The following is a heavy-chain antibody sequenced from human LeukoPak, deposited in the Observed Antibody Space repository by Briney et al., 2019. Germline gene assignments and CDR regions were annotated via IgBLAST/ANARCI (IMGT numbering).Heavy chain of an antibody. J-gene: IGHJ4*02. CDR1: GGSISSRSYY. Sequence: SETLSLTCTVSGGSISSRSYYWGWIRQPPGKGLEWIGRIYTSGSTNYNPSLKSRVTMSVDTSKNQFSLKLSSVTAADTAVYYCARDQYYYDSSGNSLFDYWGQGTLVTVSS. CDR2: IYTSGST. D-gene: IGHD3-22*01. CDR3: ARDQYYYDSSGNSLFDY. V-gene: IGHV4-39*07.